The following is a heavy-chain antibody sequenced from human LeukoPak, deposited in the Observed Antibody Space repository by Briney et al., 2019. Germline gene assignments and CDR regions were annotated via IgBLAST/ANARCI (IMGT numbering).Heavy chain of an antibody. V-gene: IGHV4-4*02. J-gene: IGHJ3*02. D-gene: IGHD3-22*01. CDR2: IYHSGST. Sequence: PSGTLSLTCAVSGGSISSSNWWSWVRQPPGKGLEWIGEIYHSGSTNYNPSLKSRVTISVDKSKNQFSLKMSFVTAADTAVYYCAIPPNYYDSSGYDAFDIWGQGTMVTVSS. CDR1: GGSISSSNW. CDR3: AIPPNYYDSSGYDAFDI.